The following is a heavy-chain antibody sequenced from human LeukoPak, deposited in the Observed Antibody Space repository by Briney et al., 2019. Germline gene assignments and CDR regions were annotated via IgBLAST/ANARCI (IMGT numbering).Heavy chain of an antibody. D-gene: IGHD5-24*01. CDR3: ARQIDGYNADY. CDR1: GGSSSSSSYY. V-gene: IGHV4-39*01. CDR2: IYYSGST. Sequence: SETLSLTCTVSGGSSSSSSYYWGWIRQPPGKGLEWIGNIYYSGSTYYNPSLKSRVTISVDTSKNQFSLKLSSVTAADTAVYYCARQIDGYNADYWGQGTLVTVSS. J-gene: IGHJ4*02.